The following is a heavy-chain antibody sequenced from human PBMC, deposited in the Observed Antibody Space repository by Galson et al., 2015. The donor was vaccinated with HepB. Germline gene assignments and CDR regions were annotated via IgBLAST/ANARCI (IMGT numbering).Heavy chain of an antibody. J-gene: IGHJ4*02. CDR1: GYTFTSYG. Sequence: SVKVSCKASGYTFTSYGISWVRQAPGQGLEWMGWISAYNGNTNYAQKLQGRVTMTTDTSTSTAYMELRSLRSDDTAVYYCAREVVWGSPQYYFDYWGQGTLVTVSS. V-gene: IGHV1-18*04. D-gene: IGHD7-27*01. CDR2: ISAYNGNT. CDR3: AREVVWGSPQYYFDY.